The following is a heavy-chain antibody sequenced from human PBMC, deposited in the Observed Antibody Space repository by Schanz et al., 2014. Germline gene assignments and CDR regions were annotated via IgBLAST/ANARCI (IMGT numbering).Heavy chain of an antibody. CDR3: ARDRDAGGYDS. Sequence: EVQLVESGGGLVKPGGSLRLSCAASGFTFSSYAMSWVRQAPGKGLEWVSSISGSGGSTYYADSVKGRFTISRDNSKNTLYLQMNSLRAEDTALYYCARDRDAGGYDSWGQGTLVTVSS. V-gene: IGHV3-23*04. J-gene: IGHJ5*01. D-gene: IGHD2-8*02. CDR2: ISGSGGST. CDR1: GFTFSSYA.